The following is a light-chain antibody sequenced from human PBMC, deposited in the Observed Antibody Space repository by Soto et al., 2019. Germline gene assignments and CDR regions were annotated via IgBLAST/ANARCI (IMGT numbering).Light chain of an antibody. Sequence: QSALTQPASVSGTPGQSITISCTGTSSDIGCNNYDSWYQHHPGKAPQLMIYDVSDRPSGVSNRLCGSKSGNTAALTISGLHAEDEADYCCASYGSSNPVFFGGGTQLTVL. CDR2: DVS. CDR3: ASYGSSNPVF. V-gene: IGLV2-14*03. CDR1: SSDIGCNNY. J-gene: IGLJ2*01.